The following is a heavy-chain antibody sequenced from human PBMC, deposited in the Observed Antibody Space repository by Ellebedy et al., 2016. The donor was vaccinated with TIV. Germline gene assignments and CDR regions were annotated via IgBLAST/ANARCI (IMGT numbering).Heavy chain of an antibody. J-gene: IGHJ6*02. CDR2: IIPFIGAE. V-gene: IGHV1-69*06. Sequence: ASVKVSCKASGYTFTSYGISWVRQAPGQGLEWMAGIIPFIGAENQSQKWQGRLTIKVDKSTSVGYMELSSLRSEDTAVYYCARGLNGMDVWGQGTTVIVSS. CDR1: GYTFTSYG. CDR3: ARGLNGMDV. D-gene: IGHD2-21*01.